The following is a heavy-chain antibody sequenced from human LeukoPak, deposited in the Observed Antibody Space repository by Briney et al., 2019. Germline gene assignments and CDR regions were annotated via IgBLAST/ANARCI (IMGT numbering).Heavy chain of an antibody. D-gene: IGHD1-26*01. Sequence: GGSLRLSCAASGFTFSDYYMSWIRQAPGKGLEWVSYLSSSNTIYYADSVKGRFTISRDNAKNSLYLQMNSLRAEDTAVYYCATESGTYSGTCFDYWGQGTLVTVSS. V-gene: IGHV3-69-1*01. CDR1: GFTFSDYY. CDR3: ATESGTYSGTCFDY. CDR2: LSSSNTI. J-gene: IGHJ4*02.